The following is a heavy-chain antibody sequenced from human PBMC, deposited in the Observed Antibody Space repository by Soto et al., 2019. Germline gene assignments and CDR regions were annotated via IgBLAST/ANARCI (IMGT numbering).Heavy chain of an antibody. Sequence: SVKVSCKASGSAFTRHGISWVRQAPGQGLEWVGWISPYTGNTKYVQKFQGRATMTTDTSTNTAYMELRSLRSDDTAVYYCAADSSGSTADYYYYYGMDVWGQGTTVTVSS. D-gene: IGHD3-22*01. V-gene: IGHV1-18*01. J-gene: IGHJ6*02. CDR3: AADSSGSTADYYYYYGMDV. CDR1: GSAFTRHG. CDR2: ISPYTGNT.